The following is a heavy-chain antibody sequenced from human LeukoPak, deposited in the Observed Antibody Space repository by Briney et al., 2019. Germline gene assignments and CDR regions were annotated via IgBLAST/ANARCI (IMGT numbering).Heavy chain of an antibody. D-gene: IGHD3-22*01. Sequence: ASVKVSCKASGYTFTSYYMHWVRQAPGQGLELMGIINPSGGSTSYAQKFQGRVTMTRDTSTSTVYMELSSLRSEDTAVYYCAREGAGYDSSGYYFTGPLCDYWGQGTLVTVSS. J-gene: IGHJ4*02. CDR3: AREGAGYDSSGYYFTGPLCDY. V-gene: IGHV1-46*01. CDR2: INPSGGST. CDR1: GYTFTSYY.